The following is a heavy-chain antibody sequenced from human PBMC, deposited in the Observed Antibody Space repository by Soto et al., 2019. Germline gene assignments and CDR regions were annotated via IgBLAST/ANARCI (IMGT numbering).Heavy chain of an antibody. CDR2: VYYSGSS. J-gene: IGHJ5*02. CDR1: GDSISGGASF. V-gene: IGHV4-31*03. Sequence: SETLSLTCTVSGDSISGGASFRSWIRQPPGKGLEWIANVYYSGSSYYNPSLKSRLTISVDTTKNQFSLQLKSMTAADTAVYYCAKLSCTSSTCYFPGWFDPWGQGXLVTVSS. CDR3: AKLSCTSSTCYFPGWFDP. D-gene: IGHD2-2*01.